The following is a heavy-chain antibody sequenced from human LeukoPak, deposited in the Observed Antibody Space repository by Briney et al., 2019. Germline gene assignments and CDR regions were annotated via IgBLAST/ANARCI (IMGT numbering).Heavy chain of an antibody. CDR1: GDSMNSVAYS. V-gene: IGHV4-31*03. CDR3: ARESRGPHDHLDY. D-gene: IGHD3-10*01. J-gene: IGHJ4*02. CDR2: TLHSGST. Sequence: SETLSLTCTVSGDSMNSVAYSWSWIRQHPGRGPEWIGYTLHSGSTYYNPSLKSRVTISVATSKKQFSLRLNSVTAADTAVYFCARESRGPHDHLDYWGQGTLAIVSS.